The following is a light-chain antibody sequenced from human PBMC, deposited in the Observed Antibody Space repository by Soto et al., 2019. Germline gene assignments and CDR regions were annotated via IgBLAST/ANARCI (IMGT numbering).Light chain of an antibody. CDR2: DAS. Sequence: EIVLTQSPATLSLSPGERATLSCRASQSVSSFLVWYQQKPGQAPRLLISDASNRATGIPGRFSGSGSGTDFSLPISSLEPEDFAVYYCQQRSNWPWTFGQGTKVDIK. CDR1: QSVSSF. CDR3: QQRSNWPWT. J-gene: IGKJ1*01. V-gene: IGKV3-11*01.